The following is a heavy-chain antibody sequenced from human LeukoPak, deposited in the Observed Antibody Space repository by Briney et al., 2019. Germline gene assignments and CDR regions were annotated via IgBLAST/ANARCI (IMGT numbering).Heavy chain of an antibody. CDR2: IYSGGST. Sequence: GGSLRLSCAAAGFTVSSNYMSWVRQAPGKGLEWVSVIYSGGSTYYADSVKGRFTISRDNSKNTLYLQINSLRAEDTAVYYCARDFWFDYWGQGTLVTVSS. J-gene: IGHJ4*02. CDR3: ARDFWFDY. CDR1: GFTVSSNY. V-gene: IGHV3-53*01.